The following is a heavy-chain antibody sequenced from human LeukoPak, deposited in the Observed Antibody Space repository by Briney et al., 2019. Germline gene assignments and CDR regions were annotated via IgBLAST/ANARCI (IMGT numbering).Heavy chain of an antibody. V-gene: IGHV3-33*01. CDR2: IWYDGSNK. Sequence: TGRSLRLSCAASGFTFSSYGMHWVRQAPGKGLEWVAVIWYDGSNKYYADSVKGRFTISRDNSKNTLYLQMNSLRAEDTAVYYCARDSGGPWHYYYMDVWGKGTTVTVSS. J-gene: IGHJ6*03. D-gene: IGHD1-14*01. CDR3: ARDSGGPWHYYYMDV. CDR1: GFTFSSYG.